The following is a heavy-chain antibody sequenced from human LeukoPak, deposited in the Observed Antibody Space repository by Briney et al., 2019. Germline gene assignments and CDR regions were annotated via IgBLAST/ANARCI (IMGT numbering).Heavy chain of an antibody. V-gene: IGHV3-21*04. CDR3: AKDSFDSSGYYSN. Sequence: PGGSLRLSCAASGFTFSSYSMNWVRQAPGKGLEWVSSISSSSSYIYYADSVKGRFTISRDNAKNSLYLQMNGLRAEDTAVYYCAKDSFDSSGYYSNWGQGTLVTVSS. CDR1: GFTFSSYS. CDR2: ISSSSSYI. D-gene: IGHD3-22*01. J-gene: IGHJ4*02.